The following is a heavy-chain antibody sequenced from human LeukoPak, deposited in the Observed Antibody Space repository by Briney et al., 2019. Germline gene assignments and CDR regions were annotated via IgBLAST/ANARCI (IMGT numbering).Heavy chain of an antibody. CDR1: GSAIRSYY. J-gene: IGHJ5*02. CDR3: ARAPNLNDYGDYGAPWFDP. Sequence: SEIRPPTCTGPGSAIRSYYWSWIRQPPGKGLEWIGYIYYSGSTNYNPSLKSRVTISVDTSKNQFSLKLSSVTAADTAVYYCARAPNLNDYGDYGAPWFDPWGQGTLVTVSS. V-gene: IGHV4-59*13. D-gene: IGHD4-17*01. CDR2: IYYSGST.